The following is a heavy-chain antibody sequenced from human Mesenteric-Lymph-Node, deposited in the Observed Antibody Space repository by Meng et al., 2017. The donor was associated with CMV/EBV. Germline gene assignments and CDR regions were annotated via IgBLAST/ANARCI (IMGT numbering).Heavy chain of an antibody. J-gene: IGHJ4*02. V-gene: IGHV1-46*01. CDR2: INPSAGHT. D-gene: IGHD6-19*01. Sequence: ASVKVSCKASGYTFSSYNVHWVRQARGQGPEWMGIINPSAGHTSYAQKFQGRVTMTRDTSTTTVYMELSSLRSEDTAVYYCARGPKGLAYDWGQGTLVTVSS. CDR3: ARGPKGLAYD. CDR1: GYTFSSYN.